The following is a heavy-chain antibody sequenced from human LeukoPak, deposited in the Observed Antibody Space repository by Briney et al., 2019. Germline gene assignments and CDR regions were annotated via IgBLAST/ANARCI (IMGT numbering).Heavy chain of an antibody. D-gene: IGHD3-3*01. CDR2: ISYDGSNK. CDR1: GFTFSSYA. V-gene: IGHV3-30-3*01. Sequence: PGRSLRLSCAASGFTFSSYAMHWVRQAPGKGLEWVAVISYDGSNKYYADSVKGRFTISRDNSKNTLYLQMNSLRAEDTAVYYCARDGVLRFLEWLSYFDYWGQGTLVTVSS. CDR3: ARDGVLRFLEWLSYFDY. J-gene: IGHJ4*02.